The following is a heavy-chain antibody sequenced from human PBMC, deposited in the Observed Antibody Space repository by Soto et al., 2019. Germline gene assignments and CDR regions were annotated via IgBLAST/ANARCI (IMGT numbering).Heavy chain of an antibody. V-gene: IGHV3-15*01. CDR3: SATLRRDTPFLSYW. CDR1: GFAFVDAW. D-gene: IGHD3-16*01. Sequence: GPSLRPSCAAPGFAFVDAWMGWVREAPGKGLKRIGRIRSHADGGTADLAAPVRGRFSISRDDSTDTLNLQLNSLQLDDTAIKFCSATLRRDTPFLSYW. J-gene: IGHJ2*01. CDR2: IRSHADGGTA.